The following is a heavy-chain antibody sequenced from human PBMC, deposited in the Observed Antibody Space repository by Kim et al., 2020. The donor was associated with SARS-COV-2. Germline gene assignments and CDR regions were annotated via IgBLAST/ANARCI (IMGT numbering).Heavy chain of an antibody. CDR3: AKDYGSCVAVADAFDS. D-gene: IGHD6-19*01. Sequence: GGSLRLSCAASGFTFSSYGMHWVRQAPGKGLEWVAVISYDGSNKYYADSVKGRFTISRDNSKNTLYLQMNSLRAEDTAVYYCAKDYGSCVAVADAFDSWGERALV. V-gene: IGHV3-30*18. CDR2: ISYDGSNK. J-gene: IGHJ4*02. CDR1: GFTFSSYG.